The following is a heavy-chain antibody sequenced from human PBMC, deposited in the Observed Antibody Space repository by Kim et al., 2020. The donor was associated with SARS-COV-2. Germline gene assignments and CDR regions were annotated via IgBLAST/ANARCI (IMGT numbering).Heavy chain of an antibody. Sequence: GESLKISCKGSGYSFTSYWIGWVRQMPGKGLEWMGIIYPGDSDTRYSPSFQGQVTISADKSISTAYLQWSSLKASDTAMYYCARLAGLLFYDSSGREFDYWGQGTLVTVSS. CDR1: GYSFTSYW. CDR2: IYPGDSDT. CDR3: ARLAGLLFYDSSGREFDY. V-gene: IGHV5-51*01. D-gene: IGHD3-22*01. J-gene: IGHJ4*02.